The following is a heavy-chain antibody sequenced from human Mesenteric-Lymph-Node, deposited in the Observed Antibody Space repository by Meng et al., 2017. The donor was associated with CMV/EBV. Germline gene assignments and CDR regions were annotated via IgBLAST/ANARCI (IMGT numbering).Heavy chain of an antibody. D-gene: IGHD1-1*01. Sequence: GSLRLSCSVAGDSIHNSNYYWGWIRQPPGKGLEWIGSINYNGRTYYSPSLKSRVTISSDTSKNQLSLKLTSLTAADTAVYYCARRLVGTGTAFEYWGLGTLVTVSS. J-gene: IGHJ4*02. V-gene: IGHV4-39*01. CDR1: GDSIHNSNYY. CDR3: ARRLVGTGTAFEY. CDR2: INYNGRT.